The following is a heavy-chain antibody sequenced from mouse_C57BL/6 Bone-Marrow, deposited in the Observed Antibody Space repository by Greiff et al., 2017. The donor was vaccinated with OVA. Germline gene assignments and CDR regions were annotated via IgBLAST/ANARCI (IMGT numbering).Heavy chain of an antibody. Sequence: EVMLVESGGDLVKPGGSLKLSCAASGFTFSSYGMSWVRQTPDKRLEWVATFSSGGSYTYYPDSVKGRFTISRDNAKNTLYLQMSSLKSEDTAMYYCARRGYWGQGTTLTVSS. CDR1: GFTFSSYG. CDR2: FSSGGSYT. J-gene: IGHJ2*01. CDR3: ARRGY. V-gene: IGHV5-6*02.